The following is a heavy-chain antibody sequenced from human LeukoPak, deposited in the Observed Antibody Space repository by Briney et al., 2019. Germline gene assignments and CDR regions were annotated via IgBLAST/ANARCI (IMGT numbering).Heavy chain of an antibody. D-gene: IGHD2-2*01. CDR3: ARSCSSTSCYDGRFDP. V-gene: IGHV4-30-2*01. J-gene: IGHJ5*02. CDR2: IYHSGST. Sequence: PSQTLPLTCAVSGGSISSGGYSWSWIRQPPGKGLEWIGYIYHSGSTYYNPSLKSRVTISVDRSKNQFSLKLSSVTAADTAVYYCARSCSSTSCYDGRFDPWGQGTLVTVSS. CDR1: GGSISSGGYS.